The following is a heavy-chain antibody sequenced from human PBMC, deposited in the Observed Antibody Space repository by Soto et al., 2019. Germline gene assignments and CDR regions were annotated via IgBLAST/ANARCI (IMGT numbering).Heavy chain of an antibody. CDR2: IIPIFGTA. D-gene: IGHD3-3*01. V-gene: IGHV1-69*01. Sequence: GAARKVTCKASGGTFSSYAISWVRQAPGQGLEWMGGIIPIFGTATYAKKFQGRVTITADESTSTAYMELSSLRSEDTAVYYCAKWTDDFWSDYYGSVYYYGMDVWGQGTTVTVSS. J-gene: IGHJ6*02. CDR3: AKWTDDFWSDYYGSVYYYGMDV. CDR1: GGTFSSYA.